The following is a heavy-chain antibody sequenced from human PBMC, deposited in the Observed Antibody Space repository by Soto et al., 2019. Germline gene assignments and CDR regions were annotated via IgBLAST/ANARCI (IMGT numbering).Heavy chain of an antibody. Sequence: QITLKESGPPLVKPTQTLTLTCTFSGFSLSTSGVGVGWIRQPPGKALEWLALIYWDDDKRYSPSLKSRLTITKDTSKNQVVLTMTNMDPVDTATYYCAHRRRYGDCVDFDYWGQGTLVTVSS. V-gene: IGHV2-5*02. CDR1: GFSLSTSGVG. D-gene: IGHD4-17*01. CDR3: AHRRRYGDCVDFDY. CDR2: IYWDDDK. J-gene: IGHJ4*02.